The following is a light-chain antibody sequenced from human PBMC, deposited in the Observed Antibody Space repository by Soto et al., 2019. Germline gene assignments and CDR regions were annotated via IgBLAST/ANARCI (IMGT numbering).Light chain of an antibody. CDR2: AAS. V-gene: IGKV1-27*01. CDR1: QGISNY. J-gene: IGKJ1*01. Sequence: DIPVTQSPSSLFASVGDRVTITCRANQGISNYLAWYQQKPGRVPKLLIYAASTLQSGVPSRFSGSGSGTDFTLTISSLQPEDVATYYCQKYNSAPRTFGQGTKVEIK. CDR3: QKYNSAPRT.